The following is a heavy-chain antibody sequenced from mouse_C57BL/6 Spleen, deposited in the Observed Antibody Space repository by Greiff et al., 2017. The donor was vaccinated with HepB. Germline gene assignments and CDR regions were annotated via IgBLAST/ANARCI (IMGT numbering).Heavy chain of an antibody. CDR1: GFTFTDYY. CDR2: IRNKANGYTT. Sequence: EVHLVESGGGLVQPGGSLSLSCAASGFTFTDYYMSWVRQPPGKALEWLGFIRNKANGYTTEYSASVKGRFTISRDNSQSILYLQMNALRAEDSATYYCARYTGTFDYWGQGTTLTVSS. J-gene: IGHJ2*01. D-gene: IGHD4-1*01. V-gene: IGHV7-3*01. CDR3: ARYTGTFDY.